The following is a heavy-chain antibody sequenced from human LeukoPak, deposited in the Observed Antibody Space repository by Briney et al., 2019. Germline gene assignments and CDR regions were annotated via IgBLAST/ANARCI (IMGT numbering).Heavy chain of an antibody. V-gene: IGHV4-34*01. J-gene: IGHJ6*02. CDR3: ARGQVPTSYYYYYYGMDV. CDR1: GGSFSGYY. Sequence: SSETLSLTCAVYGGSFSGYYWNWIRQPPGKGLEWIGEINHSGSTNYNPSLKSRVTISVDTSKNQFSLKLSSVTAADTAVYYCARGQVPTSYYYYYYGMDVWGQGTTVTVSS. CDR2: INHSGST.